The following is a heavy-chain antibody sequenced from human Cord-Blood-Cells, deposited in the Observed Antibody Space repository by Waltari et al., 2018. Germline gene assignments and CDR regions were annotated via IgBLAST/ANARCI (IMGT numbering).Heavy chain of an antibody. D-gene: IGHD7-27*01. J-gene: IGHJ3*02. Sequence: QLQLQESGPGLVKPSETLSLTCTVSGGSISSSSYSWAWIRQPPGKGLEWIGSIYYSVSTYYNPSLKSRVTISVDTSKNQFSLKLSSVTAADTAVYYCARPLPTGDAFDIWGQGTMVTVSS. CDR3: ARPLPTGDAFDI. CDR2: IYYSVST. V-gene: IGHV4-39*01. CDR1: GGSISSSSYS.